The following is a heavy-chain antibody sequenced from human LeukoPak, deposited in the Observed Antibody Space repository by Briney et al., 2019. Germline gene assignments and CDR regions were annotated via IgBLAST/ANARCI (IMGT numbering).Heavy chain of an antibody. Sequence: SETLFLTCTVSGGSISSSSYYWGWIRQPPGKGLEWIGSIYYSGSTYYNPSLKSRVTISVDTSKNQFSLKLSSVTAADTAVYYCARSRDGYNYLFDYYGMDVWGQGTTVTVSS. CDR1: GGSISSSSYY. CDR3: ARSRDGYNYLFDYYGMDV. V-gene: IGHV4-39*01. J-gene: IGHJ6*02. CDR2: IYYSGST. D-gene: IGHD5-24*01.